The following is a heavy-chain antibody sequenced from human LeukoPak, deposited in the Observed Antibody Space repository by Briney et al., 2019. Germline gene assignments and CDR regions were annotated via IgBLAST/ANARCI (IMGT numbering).Heavy chain of an antibody. J-gene: IGHJ5*02. V-gene: IGHV1-2*06. CDR2: INPNSGGT. Sequence: ASVKVSCXASGYTFTGYYMHWVRQAPGQGLEWMGRINPNSGGTNYAQKFQGRVTMTRDTSISTAYMELSRLRSDDTAVYYCARDHIALGDWFDPWGQGTLVTVSS. D-gene: IGHD6-19*01. CDR1: GYTFTGYY. CDR3: ARDHIALGDWFDP.